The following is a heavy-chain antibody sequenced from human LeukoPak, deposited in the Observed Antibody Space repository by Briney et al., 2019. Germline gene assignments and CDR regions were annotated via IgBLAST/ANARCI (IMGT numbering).Heavy chain of an antibody. J-gene: IGHJ4*02. CDR3: ARDSGGSYE. V-gene: IGHV4-61*01. CDR1: GGSISSSSYY. CDR2: IYYSGST. Sequence: SETLSLTCTVSGGSISSSSYYWGWIRQPPGKGLEWIGYIYYSGSTNYNPSLKSRVTISVDTSKNQFSLKLSSVTAADTAVYYCARDSGGSYEWGQGTLVTVSS. D-gene: IGHD1-26*01.